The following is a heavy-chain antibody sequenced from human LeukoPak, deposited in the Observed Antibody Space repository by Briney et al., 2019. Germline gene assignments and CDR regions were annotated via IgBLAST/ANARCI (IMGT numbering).Heavy chain of an antibody. Sequence: GGSLRLSCAASGFTFSSYAMSWVRQAPGKGLEWVSAISGSGGSTYYADSVKGRFTIPRDNSKNTLYLQMNSLRAEDTAVYYCASQYCSSTSCYGSYYYYHYMDVWGKGTTVTISS. D-gene: IGHD2-2*01. CDR3: ASQYCSSTSCYGSYYYYHYMDV. CDR1: GFTFSSYA. J-gene: IGHJ6*03. V-gene: IGHV3-23*01. CDR2: ISGSGGST.